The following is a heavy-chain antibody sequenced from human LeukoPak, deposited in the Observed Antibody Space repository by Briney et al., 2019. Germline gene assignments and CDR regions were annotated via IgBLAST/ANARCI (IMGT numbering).Heavy chain of an antibody. V-gene: IGHV3-23*01. J-gene: IGHJ6*02. Sequence: GGSLRLSCAASGFTFSSYAMSWVRQAPGKGLEWVSAISGSGGSTYYADSVKGRFTISRDNAKNSLYLQMNSLRDEDTAVYYCARERFIGGNSYGLDVWGQGTTVTVSS. D-gene: IGHD5-18*01. CDR1: GFTFSSYA. CDR2: ISGSGGST. CDR3: ARERFIGGNSYGLDV.